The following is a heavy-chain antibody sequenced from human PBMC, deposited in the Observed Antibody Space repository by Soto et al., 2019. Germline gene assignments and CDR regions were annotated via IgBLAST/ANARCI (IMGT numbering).Heavy chain of an antibody. CDR2: IWYDGSNK. Sequence: QVQLVESGRGVVQPGRSLRLSCAASGFTFSSYGMHWVRQAPGKGLEWVAVIWYDGSNKYYADSVKGRFTISRDNSKNTLYLQMNSLRAEDTAVYYCARDLGPRSWFDPWGQGTLVTVSS. D-gene: IGHD3-16*01. CDR3: ARDLGPRSWFDP. J-gene: IGHJ5*02. V-gene: IGHV3-33*01. CDR1: GFTFSSYG.